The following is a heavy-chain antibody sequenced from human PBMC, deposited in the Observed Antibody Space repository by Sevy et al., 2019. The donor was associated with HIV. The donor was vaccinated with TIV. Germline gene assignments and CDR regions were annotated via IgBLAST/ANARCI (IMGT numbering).Heavy chain of an antibody. Sequence: GGSLRLSCAASGFTFSSYWMSWVRQAPGKGLEWVANIKQDGSEKYYVDSVKGRFTISRSNAKNSLYLQMNSLRAEDTAVYYCARDEGLSDMDYYYGMDVWGQGTTVTVSS. CDR3: ARDEGLSDMDYYYGMDV. D-gene: IGHD2-15*01. J-gene: IGHJ6*02. CDR1: GFTFSSYW. V-gene: IGHV3-7*01. CDR2: IKQDGSEK.